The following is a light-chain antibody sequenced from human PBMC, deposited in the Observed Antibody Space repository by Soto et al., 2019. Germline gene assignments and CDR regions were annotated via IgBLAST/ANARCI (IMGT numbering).Light chain of an antibody. CDR1: QSIGTY. J-gene: IGKJ4*01. V-gene: IGKV3-11*01. CDR3: QQRHTWPLT. Sequence: EIVLTQSPATLSLSTGERATLSCRASQSIGTYLAWYQQKPDQAPRLLFSDASNRATGIPARFSGSGSGTDFTLSISSLEPEDFAVYYCQQRHTWPLTFGGGTKVEI. CDR2: DAS.